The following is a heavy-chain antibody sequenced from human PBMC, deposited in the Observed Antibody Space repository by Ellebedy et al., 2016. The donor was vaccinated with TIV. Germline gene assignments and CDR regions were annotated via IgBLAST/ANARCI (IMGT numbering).Heavy chain of an antibody. V-gene: IGHV3-23*01. J-gene: IGHJ3*02. Sequence: PGGSLRLSCAASGFTFSSFAMGWVRQTPGKGLEGVSGLYGSGRGIFYSDSAKGRFTISRDNSKNTLYLQMNSLRAEDTALYYCAYRSYPGGGAFDIWGQGTMVTVSS. D-gene: IGHD5-12*01. CDR3: AYRSYPGGGAFDI. CDR2: LYGSGRGI. CDR1: GFTFSSFA.